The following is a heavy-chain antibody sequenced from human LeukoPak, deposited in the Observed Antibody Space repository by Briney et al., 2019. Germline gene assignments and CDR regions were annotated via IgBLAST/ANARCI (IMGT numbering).Heavy chain of an antibody. CDR1: GYTSTSYG. CDR3: ARVLRIAAAGTSWFDP. CDR2: IIPILGIA. J-gene: IGHJ5*02. D-gene: IGHD6-13*01. V-gene: IGHV1-69*04. Sequence: SVKVSCKASGYTSTSYGISWVRQAPGQGLEWMGRIIPILGIANYAQKFQGRVTITADKSTSTAYMELSSLRSEDTAVYYCARVLRIAAAGTSWFDPWGQGTLVTVSS.